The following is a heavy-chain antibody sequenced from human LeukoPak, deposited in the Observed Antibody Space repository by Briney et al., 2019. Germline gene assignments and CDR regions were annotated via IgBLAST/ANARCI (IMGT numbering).Heavy chain of an antibody. CDR2: ISGDGGTT. J-gene: IGHJ4*02. V-gene: IGHV3-43*02. D-gene: IGHD6-6*01. CDR3: ARIGYSSSSFDF. CDR1: GFAFRDFS. Sequence: PGGSLRLSCAASGFAFRDFSMHWVRQAPGKGLEWVSLISGDGGTTHYGDSAKGRFTISRDNAKESLYLQMNSLRAEDTAVYYCARIGYSSSSFDFWGQGTLVTVSS.